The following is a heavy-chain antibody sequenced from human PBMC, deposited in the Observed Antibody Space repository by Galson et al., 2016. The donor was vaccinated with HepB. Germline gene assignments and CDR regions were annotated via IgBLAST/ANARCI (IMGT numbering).Heavy chain of an antibody. CDR2: IYWNDEK. CDR3: AHEPRIGWYGGFYCDY. CDR1: GFSLSTNGVG. J-gene: IGHJ4*02. V-gene: IGHV2-5*01. D-gene: IGHD6-19*01. Sequence: PALVKPTQTLTLTCTFSGFSLSTNGVGVGWIRQPPGKALEWLALIYWNDEKRYSPSLKSRLTITKDTSKNQVVLTMTNMDPVDTSTYYCAHEPRIGWYGGFYCDYWGQGTLVTVSS.